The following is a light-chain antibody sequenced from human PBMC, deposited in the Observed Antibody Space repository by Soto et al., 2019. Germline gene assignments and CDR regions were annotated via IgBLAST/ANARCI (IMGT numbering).Light chain of an antibody. CDR3: QSHDSRLNTRV. CDR2: GNT. CDR1: SSNIGAGYD. V-gene: IGLV1-40*01. Sequence: QAVVTQPPSMSGAPGQRVTISCTGSSSNIGAGYDVHWYQLLPGTAPKLLIYGNTNRPSGVPDRFSGSKSGTSASLAITGLRAEDDADYYCQSHDSRLNTRVFGGGTKLTVL. J-gene: IGLJ3*02.